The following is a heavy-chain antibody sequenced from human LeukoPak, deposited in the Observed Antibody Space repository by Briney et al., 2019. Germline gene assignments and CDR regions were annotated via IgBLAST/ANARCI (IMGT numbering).Heavy chain of an antibody. J-gene: IGHJ4*02. CDR2: ISAYNGNT. CDR1: GYTFTSYG. V-gene: IGHV1-18*01. Sequence: ASVKVSCKASGYTFTSYGISWVRQAPGQGLEWMGWISAYNGNTNYAQKLQGRVTMTTDTSTSTAYMELRSLRSDDTAVYYCARGPLAMWSGSYNYWGQGTLATVSS. D-gene: IGHD3-10*01. CDR3: ARGPLAMWSGSYNY.